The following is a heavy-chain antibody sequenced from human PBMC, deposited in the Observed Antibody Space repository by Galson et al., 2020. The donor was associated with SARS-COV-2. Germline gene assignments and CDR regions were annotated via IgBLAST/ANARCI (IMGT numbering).Heavy chain of an antibody. CDR2: VYPSGTT. D-gene: IGHD3-22*01. V-gene: IGHV4-38-2*02. CDR1: GYSVSTTNY. Sequence: SETLSLTCTVSGYSVSTTNYWGWVRQPPGRGLEWIGSVYPSGTTYYNPSLKSRVTISVDTSKNQFSLRLDSVTAADTALYYCARQGVNMIVLVTVPGWYFDLWGRGTLDTVSS. J-gene: IGHJ2*01. CDR3: ARQGVNMIVLVTVPGWYFDL.